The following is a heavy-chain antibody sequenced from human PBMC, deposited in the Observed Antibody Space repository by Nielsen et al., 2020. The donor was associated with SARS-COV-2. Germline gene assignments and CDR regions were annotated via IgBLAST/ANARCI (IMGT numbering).Heavy chain of an antibody. V-gene: IGHV3-23*01. CDR2: ITTHSGSV. Sequence: GESLKISCEASGFTFSDYAMTWVRQAPGKRLEWVSAITTHSGSVFYADSVKGRFIISRDDFKNTLFLQMNSLRPDDPAVYYCVKVATSRLYVAEFFHHWGQGTPVTVSS. J-gene: IGHJ1*01. CDR3: VKVATSRLYVAEFFHH. D-gene: IGHD2-2*01. CDR1: GFTFSDYA.